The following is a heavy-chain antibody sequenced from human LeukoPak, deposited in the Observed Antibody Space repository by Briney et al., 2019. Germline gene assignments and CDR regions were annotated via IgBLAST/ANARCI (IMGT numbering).Heavy chain of an antibody. J-gene: IGHJ4*02. CDR3: ARSGGSSWYWWDFDY. CDR1: GGSISSSSYY. V-gene: IGHV4-39*01. CDR2: LYYSGST. D-gene: IGHD6-13*01. Sequence: PSETLSLTCTVSGGSISSSSYYWGWIRQPPGKGLEWIGSLYYSGSTYYNPSLKSRVTISVDTSKNQFSLKLSSVTAADTAVYYCARSGGSSWYWWDFDYWGQGTLVTVSS.